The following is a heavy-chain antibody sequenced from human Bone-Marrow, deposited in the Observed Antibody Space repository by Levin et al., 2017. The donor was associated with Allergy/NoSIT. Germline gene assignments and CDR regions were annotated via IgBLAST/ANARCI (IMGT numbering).Heavy chain of an antibody. CDR2: ISSGGSI. V-gene: IGHV3-53*01. CDR1: GFTVSNNY. J-gene: IGHJ4*02. CDR3: ARGRGFLIDY. D-gene: IGHD5-24*01. Sequence: LSLTCAASGFTVSNNYMTWVRQAPGEGLEWVSIISSGGSIYYADSVKGRFTISRDNSKNTLYLQMNSLRDEDTAVYFCARGRGFLIDYWGQGTLVTVSS.